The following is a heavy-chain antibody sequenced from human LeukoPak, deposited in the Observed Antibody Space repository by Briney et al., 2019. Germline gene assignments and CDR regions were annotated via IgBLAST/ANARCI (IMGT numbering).Heavy chain of an antibody. D-gene: IGHD2-15*01. CDR2: IYYSGST. V-gene: IGHV4-31*03. Sequence: PSETLCLTCTVSGGSISSGGYYWSWIRQHPGKGLEWIGYIYYSGSTHYNPSLKSRVTISVDTSKNQFSLKLSSVTAADTAVYYCARAEVAATPFDPWGQGTLVTVSS. J-gene: IGHJ5*02. CDR1: GGSISSGGYY. CDR3: ARAEVAATPFDP.